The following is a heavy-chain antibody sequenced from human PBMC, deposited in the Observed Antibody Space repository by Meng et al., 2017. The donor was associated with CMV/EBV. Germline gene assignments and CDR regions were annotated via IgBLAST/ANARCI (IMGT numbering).Heavy chain of an antibody. D-gene: IGHD6-13*01. CDR1: GGSISSYY. CDR3: AREMPIAAAGCFDY. V-gene: IGHV4-4*07. CDR2: IYTSGST. J-gene: IGHJ4*02. Sequence: QGHLQESAPGLVKPSGTLFLTCTVSGGSISSYYWSWIRQPAGKGLEWIGRIYTSGSTNYNPSLKSRVTMSVDTSKNQFSLKLSSVTAADTAVYYCAREMPIAAAGCFDYWGQGTLVTVSS.